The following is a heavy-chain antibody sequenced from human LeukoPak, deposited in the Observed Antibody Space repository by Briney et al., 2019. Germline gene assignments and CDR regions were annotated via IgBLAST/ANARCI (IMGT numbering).Heavy chain of an antibody. J-gene: IGHJ4*02. CDR2: IYYSGST. D-gene: IGHD3-9*01. CDR3: ARGETYYDILTGYRIMYYFDY. CDR1: GGSISSYY. Sequence: SETLSLTCTVSGGSISSYYWSWIRQPPGKGLEWIGYIYYSGSTNYNPSLKSRVTISVDTSKNQFSLKLSSVTAADTAVYYCARGETYYDILTGYRIMYYFDYWGQGTLVTVSS. V-gene: IGHV4-59*12.